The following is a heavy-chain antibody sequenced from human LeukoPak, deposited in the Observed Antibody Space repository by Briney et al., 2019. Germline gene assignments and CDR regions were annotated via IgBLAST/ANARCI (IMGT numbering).Heavy chain of an antibody. Sequence: ASVKVSYKASGYTFTSYYMHWVRQAPGQGLEWMGIINPSGGSTSYAQKFQGRVTMTRDTSTSTVYMELSSLRSEDTAVYYCARAAVPAAIRLHWFDPWGQGTLVTVSS. V-gene: IGHV1-46*01. J-gene: IGHJ5*02. CDR3: ARAAVPAAIRLHWFDP. D-gene: IGHD2-2*01. CDR1: GYTFTSYY. CDR2: INPSGGST.